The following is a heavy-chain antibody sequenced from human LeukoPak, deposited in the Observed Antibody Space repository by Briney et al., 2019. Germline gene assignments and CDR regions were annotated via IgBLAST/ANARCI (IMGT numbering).Heavy chain of an antibody. V-gene: IGHV4-59*12. Sequence: SETLSLTCTVSGGSISTYYWSWIREPPGKGLEWIGYIYYSGSANYNPSLKSRVTISVDTSKNQFSLKLSSVTAADTAVFYCARVAYSGYDYRGYFDYWGQGTLVTVSS. CDR1: GGSISTYY. CDR2: IYYSGSA. CDR3: ARVAYSGYDYRGYFDY. D-gene: IGHD5-12*01. J-gene: IGHJ4*02.